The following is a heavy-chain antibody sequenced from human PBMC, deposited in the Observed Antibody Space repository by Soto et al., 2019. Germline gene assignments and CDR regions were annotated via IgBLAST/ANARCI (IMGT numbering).Heavy chain of an antibody. CDR3: ARQRTTVVTQAYFDH. J-gene: IGHJ4*02. Sequence: SETLSLICIVSGESISSSSYYWGWIRQPPGKGLEWIGSIYYSGRTYYNPSFKSRVTISIDTSKNQFSLKLSSVTATDTAVYYCARQRTTVVTQAYFDHWGQGALVTVSS. V-gene: IGHV4-39*01. CDR1: GESISSSSYY. CDR2: IYYSGRT. D-gene: IGHD2-21*02.